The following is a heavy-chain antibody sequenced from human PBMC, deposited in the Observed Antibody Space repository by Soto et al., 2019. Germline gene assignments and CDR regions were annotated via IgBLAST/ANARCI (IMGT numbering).Heavy chain of an antibody. J-gene: IGHJ5*02. D-gene: IGHD3-10*01. Sequence: SQTLSLTCASSGDRVSSYSAAWNWIRQSPSGGLEWLGRTYYRSRFFSDYAESVKSRIIINPDTSKNQFSLQLKSVTPEDTAVYYCVRDRYSSSGWFDPWGQGTPVTVSS. CDR1: GDRVSSYSAA. V-gene: IGHV6-1*01. CDR3: VRDRYSSSGWFDP. CDR2: TYYRSRFFS.